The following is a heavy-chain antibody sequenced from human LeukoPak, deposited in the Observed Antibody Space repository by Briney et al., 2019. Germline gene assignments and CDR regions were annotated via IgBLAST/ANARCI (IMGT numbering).Heavy chain of an antibody. J-gene: IGHJ4*02. CDR3: AKLTGSGYGDYDFDY. D-gene: IGHD4-17*01. CDR1: GFTFSSYA. Sequence: VGSLRLSCAASGFTFSSYAMSWVRQAPGKGLEWVSAISGSGGSTYYADSVKGRFTISRDNSKNTLYLQMNSLRAEDTAVYYCAKLTGSGYGDYDFDYWGQGTLVTVSS. CDR2: ISGSGGST. V-gene: IGHV3-23*01.